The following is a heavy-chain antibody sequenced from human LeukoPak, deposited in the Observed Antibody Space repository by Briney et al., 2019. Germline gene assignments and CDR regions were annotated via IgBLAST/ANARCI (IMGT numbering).Heavy chain of an antibody. Sequence: GASVKVSCKASGYTFTSYDINWVRQATGQGLEWMGWMNPSSGNTGYAQKFQGRVTMTRNTSISTAYMELSSLRSEDTAVYYCARGRRGYCSGGSCLSAGWFDPWGQGTLVTVSS. V-gene: IGHV1-8*02. D-gene: IGHD2-15*01. CDR1: GYTFTSYD. J-gene: IGHJ5*02. CDR3: ARGRRGYCSGGSCLSAGWFDP. CDR2: MNPSSGNT.